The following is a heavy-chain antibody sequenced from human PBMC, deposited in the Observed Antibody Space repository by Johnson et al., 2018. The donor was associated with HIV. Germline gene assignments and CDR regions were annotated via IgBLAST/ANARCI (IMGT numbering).Heavy chain of an antibody. CDR2: INSDGSST. CDR1: GFTFSSHW. Sequence: VQLVESGGGLVQPGGSLRLSCAASGFTFSSHWMHWVRQPPGKGLVWVSRINSDGSSTSYADSVKGRFTISRDNAKNTLYLQMNSLRVEDSAVYYCARVGGSWMLDAFDIWGQGTVVTVSS. D-gene: IGHD3-10*01. CDR3: ARVGGSWMLDAFDI. J-gene: IGHJ3*02. V-gene: IGHV3-74*02.